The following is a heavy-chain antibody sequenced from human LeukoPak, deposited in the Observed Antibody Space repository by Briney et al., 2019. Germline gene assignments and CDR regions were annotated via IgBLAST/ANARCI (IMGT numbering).Heavy chain of an antibody. CDR3: ATAGYYYDSSGLIDY. CDR2: ISAYNGNT. V-gene: IGHV1-18*01. D-gene: IGHD3-22*01. CDR1: GYTFTSYG. J-gene: IGHJ4*02. Sequence: ASVKVSCKASGYTFTSYGISWVRQAPGQGLEWMGWISAYNGNTNYAQKLQGRVTVTTDTSTSTAYMELRSLRSDDTAVYYCATAGYYYDSSGLIDYWGQGTLVTVSS.